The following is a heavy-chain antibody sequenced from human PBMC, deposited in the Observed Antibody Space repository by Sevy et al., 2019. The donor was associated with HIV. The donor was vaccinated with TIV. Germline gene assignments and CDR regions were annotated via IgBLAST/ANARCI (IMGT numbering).Heavy chain of an antibody. CDR3: ARDDEPDYYYFDMDV. CDR2: ISYDGSNK. V-gene: IGHV3-30-3*01. Sequence: GGSLRLSCAASGFTVNSNYMTWVRQAPGKGLEGVAVISYDGSNKYYADSVKGRFTISRDNSKNTLYLQMDGLRAEDTALYYCARDDEPDYYYFDMDVWGQGTTVTVSS. CDR1: GFTVNSNY. J-gene: IGHJ6*02.